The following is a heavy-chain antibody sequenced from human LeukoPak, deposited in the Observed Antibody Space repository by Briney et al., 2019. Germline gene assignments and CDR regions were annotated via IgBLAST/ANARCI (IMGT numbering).Heavy chain of an antibody. CDR2: IKQDRSEK. Sequence: GGSLRLSCAASGFIFSSYWMSWVRQAPGKGLEWVASIKQDRSEKYYVDSVKGRFTISRDSAKNSLYLQMNSLRAEDTAVYYCARDQKRWELLFDYWGHGPLVTVSS. J-gene: IGHJ4*01. CDR3: ARDQKRWELLFDY. CDR1: GFIFSSYW. D-gene: IGHD1-26*01. V-gene: IGHV3-7*01.